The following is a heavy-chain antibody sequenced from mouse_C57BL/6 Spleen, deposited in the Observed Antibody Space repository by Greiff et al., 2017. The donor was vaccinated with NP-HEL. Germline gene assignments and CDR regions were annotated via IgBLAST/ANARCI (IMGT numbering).Heavy chain of an antibody. D-gene: IGHD1-1*01. Sequence: VQLQQPGAELVRPGTSVKLSCKASGYTFTSYWMHWVKQRPGQGLEWIGVIDPSDSYTNYNQKFKGKATLTVDTSSSTAYMQLSSLTSEDSAVYYCARAPLYYGSSYYAMDYWGQGTSVTVSS. CDR3: ARAPLYYGSSYYAMDY. V-gene: IGHV1-59*01. CDR2: IDPSDSYT. J-gene: IGHJ4*01. CDR1: GYTFTSYW.